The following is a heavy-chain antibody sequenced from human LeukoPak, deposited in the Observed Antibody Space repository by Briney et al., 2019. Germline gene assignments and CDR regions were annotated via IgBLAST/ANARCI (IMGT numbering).Heavy chain of an antibody. CDR2: SSSYI. Sequence: SSSYIHYADSVKGRFTISRDNAKNSLYLQMNSLRAEDTAVYYCASDSGDWAAAGKNFDYWGQGTLVTVSS. CDR3: ASDSGDWAAAGKNFDY. D-gene: IGHD6-13*01. J-gene: IGHJ4*02. V-gene: IGHV3-21*01.